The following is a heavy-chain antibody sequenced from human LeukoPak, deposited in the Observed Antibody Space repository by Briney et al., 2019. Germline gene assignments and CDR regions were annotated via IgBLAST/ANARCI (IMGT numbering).Heavy chain of an antibody. CDR3: ARTYSNY. CDR1: GYSISSGYY. D-gene: IGHD2-21*01. CDR2: IYHSGSA. J-gene: IGHJ4*02. V-gene: IGHV4-38-2*02. Sequence: PSETLSLTCTVSGYSISSGYYWGWIRQPPGKGLEWIGTIYHSGSAYNNPSLKSRVTISVDTSKNQFSLKLSSVTAADTAIYYCARTYSNYWGQGTLVTVSS.